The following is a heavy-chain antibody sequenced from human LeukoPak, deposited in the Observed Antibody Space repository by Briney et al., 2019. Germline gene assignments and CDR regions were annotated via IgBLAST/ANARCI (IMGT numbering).Heavy chain of an antibody. CDR2: ISWNSGSI. J-gene: IGHJ3*02. D-gene: IGHD6-13*01. CDR1: GFTFDVYA. Sequence: GGSLRLSCAASGFTFDVYAMHWVRQAPGKGLEWVSGISWNSGSIGYADSVKGRFTISRDNAKNSLYLQMNSLRAEDTALYYCAKDRGSSSWLKAFDIWGQGTMVTVSS. CDR3: AKDRGSSSWLKAFDI. V-gene: IGHV3-9*01.